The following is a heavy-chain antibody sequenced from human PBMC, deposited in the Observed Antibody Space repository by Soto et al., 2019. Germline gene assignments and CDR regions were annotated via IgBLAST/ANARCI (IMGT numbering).Heavy chain of an antibody. CDR1: GFTFSDYY. CDR3: ARALFFYTGYPGY. CDR2: ISGDGRTR. Sequence: QVQLVESGGGKVRPGGSLRLSCAASGFTFSDYYINWIRQAPGKGLEWVSYISGDGRTRDYADSVKGRFTVSRDNAKNSVFLHMNSLRAEDTALYYCARALFFYTGYPGYWGQGTLVTVSS. V-gene: IGHV3-11*01. J-gene: IGHJ4*02. D-gene: IGHD5-12*01.